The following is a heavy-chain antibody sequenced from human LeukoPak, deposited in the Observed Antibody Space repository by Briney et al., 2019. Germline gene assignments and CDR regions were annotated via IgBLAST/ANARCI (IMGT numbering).Heavy chain of an antibody. CDR2: INTHNGAT. CDR3: ARGPIGGLRKGFDI. V-gene: IGHV1-2*02. Sequence: ASVKVSCKASGGTFAGYYVHWVRQAPGQGLEWMGWINTHNGATNYAQHFQGRVTMTTDTAVTTAYMDLDGLISDDAAVYFCARGPIGGLRKGFDIWGQGTLVTVSS. D-gene: IGHD1-26*01. J-gene: IGHJ4*02. CDR1: GGTFAGYY.